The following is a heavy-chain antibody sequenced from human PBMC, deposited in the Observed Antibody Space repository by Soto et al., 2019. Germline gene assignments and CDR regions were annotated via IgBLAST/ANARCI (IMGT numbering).Heavy chain of an antibody. Sequence: GGSLRLSCAASGFTFSDYYMSWIRQAPGKGLEWVSYISSSGSTIYYADSVKGRFTISRDNAKNSLYLQMNSLRAEDTAVYYCARDHIAAAGRETANFDYWGQGTLVTVSS. CDR1: GFTFSDYY. V-gene: IGHV3-11*01. D-gene: IGHD6-13*01. J-gene: IGHJ4*02. CDR2: ISSSGSTI. CDR3: ARDHIAAAGRETANFDY.